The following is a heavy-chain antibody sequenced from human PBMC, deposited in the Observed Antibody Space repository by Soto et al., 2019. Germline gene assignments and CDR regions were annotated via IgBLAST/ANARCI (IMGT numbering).Heavy chain of an antibody. CDR1: GYTFTSYG. V-gene: IGHV1-18*04. Sequence: RASVKASCKASGYTFTSYGISWVRQAPGQGLEWMGWISAYNGNTNYAQKPQGRVTMTTDTSTSTAYMELRSLRSDDTAVYYCAREYYCYDHHRVEYWGQGSRVTVSS. J-gene: IGHJ4*02. CDR3: AREYYCYDHHRVEY. CDR2: ISAYNGNT. D-gene: IGHD3-10*01.